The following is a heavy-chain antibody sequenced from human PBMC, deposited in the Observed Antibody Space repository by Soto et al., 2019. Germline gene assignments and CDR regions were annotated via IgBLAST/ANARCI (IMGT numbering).Heavy chain of an antibody. CDR1: GYTLTELS. CDR3: ATRMGYCSSTSCYPVYYFDY. J-gene: IGHJ4*02. D-gene: IGHD2-2*01. V-gene: IGHV1-24*01. Sequence: ASVKVSCKVSGYTLTELSMHWVRQAPGKGLEWMGGFDPEDGETIYAQKFQGRVTMTEDTSTDTAYMELSSLRSEDTAVYYCATRMGYCSSTSCYPVYYFDYWGQVTLVTVSS. CDR2: FDPEDGET.